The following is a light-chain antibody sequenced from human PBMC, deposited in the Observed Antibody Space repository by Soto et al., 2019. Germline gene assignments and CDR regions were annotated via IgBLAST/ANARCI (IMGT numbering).Light chain of an antibody. J-gene: IGLJ1*01. V-gene: IGLV2-11*01. CDR1: SSDVGAYSF. Sequence: QSVLTQPRSVSGSPGQSVTISCTGTSSDVGAYSFVSWYQQHPGKAPKLILYDVTERPSGVPDRFSGSKSGDTASLTISGLQTEDEADYYCSSCAGGHIHLLFGTGTKVTVL. CDR3: SSCAGGHIHLL. CDR2: DVT.